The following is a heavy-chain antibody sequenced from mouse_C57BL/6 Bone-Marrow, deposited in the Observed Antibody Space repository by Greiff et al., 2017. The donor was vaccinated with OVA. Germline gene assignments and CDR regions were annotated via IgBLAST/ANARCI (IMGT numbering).Heavy chain of an antibody. CDR3: AREYGNWYFDV. CDR1: GYTFTNYW. CDR2: IYPGGGCT. D-gene: IGHD2-10*02. V-gene: IGHV1-63*01. Sequence: VQLQQSGAELVRPGTSVKMSCKASGYTFTNYWIGWAKQRPGHGLEWIGDIYPGGGCTNYNEKFKGKATLTADKSSSTAYMQFSSLTSEDSAIYYCAREYGNWYFDVWGTGTTVTVSS. J-gene: IGHJ1*03.